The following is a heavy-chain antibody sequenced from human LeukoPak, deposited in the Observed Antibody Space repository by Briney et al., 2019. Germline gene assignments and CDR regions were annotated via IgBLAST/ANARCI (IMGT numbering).Heavy chain of an antibody. CDR1: GFTFSSYS. Sequence: GGSLRLSCVASGFTFSSYSMNWVRRAPGKGLGWVSYISSSSSAIYYADSVKGRFTISRDNAKNSLYLQMNSLRAEDTAVYYCARQWLRESYYGMDVWGQGTTVTVSS. D-gene: IGHD6-19*01. CDR2: ISSSSSAI. V-gene: IGHV3-48*04. J-gene: IGHJ6*02. CDR3: ARQWLRESYYGMDV.